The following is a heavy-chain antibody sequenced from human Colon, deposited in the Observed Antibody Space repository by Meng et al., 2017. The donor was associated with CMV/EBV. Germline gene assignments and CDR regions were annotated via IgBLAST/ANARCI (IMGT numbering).Heavy chain of an antibody. CDR3: AKVSGYTSGWPLDY. V-gene: IGHV3-30*18. J-gene: IGHJ4*02. CDR1: GFTRSSHA. Sequence: AHGFTRSSHATHWVRHAPGKGLEWVAVISADGTNNNYPDSVKGRSAISRDNSKNTLYLQMSSLRLEDTAVYYCAKVSGYTSGWPLDYWGQGTLVTVSS. D-gene: IGHD6-19*01. CDR2: ISADGTNN.